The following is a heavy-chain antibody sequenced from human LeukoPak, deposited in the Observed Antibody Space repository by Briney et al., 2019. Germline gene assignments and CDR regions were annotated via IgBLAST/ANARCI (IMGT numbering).Heavy chain of an antibody. J-gene: IGHJ5*02. CDR2: IYYSGST. CDR1: GGSISNSSYY. CDR3: ARSARDYVWGSYGRYNWFDP. Sequence: SETLSLTCTVSGGSISNSSYYWGWIRQPPGKGLEWIGSIYYSGSTYYNPSLKSRVTISVDTSKNQFSLKLSSVTAADTAVYYCARSARDYVWGSYGRYNWFDPWGQGTLVTISS. D-gene: IGHD3-16*01. V-gene: IGHV4-39*01.